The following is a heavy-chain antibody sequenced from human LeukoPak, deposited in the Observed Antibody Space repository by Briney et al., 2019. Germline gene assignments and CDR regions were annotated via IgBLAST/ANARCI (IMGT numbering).Heavy chain of an antibody. CDR1: GFTFSSYG. D-gene: IGHD3-10*01. CDR2: IWYDGSNK. CDR3: AKDGRPYGSGSPNYFDY. V-gene: IGHV3-33*06. Sequence: PGGSLRLSCAASGFTFSSYGMHWVRQAPGKGREWVAVIWYDGSNKYYADSVKGRFTISRDNSKNTLYLQMNSLRAEDTAVYYCAKDGRPYGSGSPNYFDYWGQGTLVTVSS. J-gene: IGHJ4*02.